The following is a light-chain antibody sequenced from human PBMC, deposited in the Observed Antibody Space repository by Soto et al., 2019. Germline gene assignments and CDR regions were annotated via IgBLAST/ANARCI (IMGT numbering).Light chain of an antibody. CDR1: KLGDKY. CDR2: QDS. J-gene: IGLJ2*01. V-gene: IGLV3-1*01. CDR3: QAWDSSTRVV. Sequence: SYALTQPPSVSVSPGQTASITCSGDKLGDKYACWYQQKPGQSPVLVIYQDSKRPSGIPERFSGSNSGNTATLTMSGTQAMDEADYYCQAWDSSTRVVFGGGTKLTVL.